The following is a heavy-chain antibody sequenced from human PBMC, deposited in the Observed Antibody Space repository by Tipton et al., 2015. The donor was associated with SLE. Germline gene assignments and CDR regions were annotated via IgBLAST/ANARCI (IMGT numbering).Heavy chain of an antibody. CDR1: GGSISSGSYY. CDR3: ARGAGDSPDAFDI. J-gene: IGHJ3*02. V-gene: IGHV4-61*02. D-gene: IGHD6-19*01. Sequence: TLSLTCTVSGGSISSGSYYWSWIRQPAGKGLEWIGRIYTSGSTNYNPSLKSRVTISVDTSKNLFSLKLSSVTAADTAVYYCARGAGDSPDAFDIWGQGTMVTVSS. CDR2: IYTSGST.